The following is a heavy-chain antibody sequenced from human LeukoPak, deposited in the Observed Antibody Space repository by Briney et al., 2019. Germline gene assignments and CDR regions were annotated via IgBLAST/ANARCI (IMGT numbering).Heavy chain of an antibody. CDR2: IYYRGST. V-gene: IGHV4-39*01. J-gene: IGHJ1*01. CDR1: GDSISSSSYY. D-gene: IGHD3-22*01. CDR3: ARRRYYDSTGYLD. Sequence: PSETLSLTCAISGDSISSSSYYWGWIRQPPGKGLEWIGDIYYRGSTYYSPSLKSRVSISIDTSNNQFSLTLNSVTAADTALYFCARRRYYDSTGYLDWGQGTLVTVSS.